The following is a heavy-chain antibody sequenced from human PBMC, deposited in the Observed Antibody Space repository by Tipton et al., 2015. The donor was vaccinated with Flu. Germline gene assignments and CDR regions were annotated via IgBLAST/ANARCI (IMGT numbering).Heavy chain of an antibody. J-gene: IGHJ5*02. CDR3: ARIQGGYYGSESYDT. Sequence: TLSLTCSVSGGSISSYYWSWIRQPPGKGLEWIGYVFYTGSTDYNPSLKSRVTISVDTSKNQFSLELISVTAADTAVYYCARIQGGYYGSESYDTWGQGTLVIVSS. CDR2: VFYTGST. V-gene: IGHV4-59*01. CDR1: GGSISSYY. D-gene: IGHD3-10*01.